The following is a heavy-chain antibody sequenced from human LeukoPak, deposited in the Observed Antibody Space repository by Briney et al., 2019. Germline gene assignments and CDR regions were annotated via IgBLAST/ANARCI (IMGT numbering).Heavy chain of an antibody. J-gene: IGHJ4*02. V-gene: IGHV4-34*01. CDR2: IYHSGST. Sequence: SETLSLTCAVYGGSFGGYYWSWIRQPPGKGLEWIGSIYHSGSTYYNPSLKSRVTISVDTSKNQFTLKMTSGTAADTAVYYCARIETYSSGWYDAFFDYWGQGTLVTVSS. CDR3: ARIETYSSGWYDAFFDY. D-gene: IGHD6-19*01. CDR1: GGSFGGYY.